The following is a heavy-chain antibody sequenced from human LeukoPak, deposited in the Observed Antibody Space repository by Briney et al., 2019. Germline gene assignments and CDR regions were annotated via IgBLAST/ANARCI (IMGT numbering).Heavy chain of an antibody. Sequence: SVKVSCKASGGTFSSYAISWVRQAPGQGLEWMGGIIPIFGTANYAQKFQGRVTITADKSTSTAYMELSSLRSEDTAVYYCASVGSGRGFGVALGPFDYWGQGTLVTVSS. CDR2: IIPIFGTA. V-gene: IGHV1-69*06. J-gene: IGHJ4*02. CDR1: GGTFSSYA. CDR3: ASVGSGRGFGVALGPFDY. D-gene: IGHD3-10*01.